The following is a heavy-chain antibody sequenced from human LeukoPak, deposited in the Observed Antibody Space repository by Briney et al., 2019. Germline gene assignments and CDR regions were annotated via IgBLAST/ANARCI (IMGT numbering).Heavy chain of an antibody. CDR3: ARDQSVLRYFDWLLEAFDY. Sequence: GASVKVSCKASGYTFTTYGISWVRQAPGQGLEWMGWISAYNGNTNYAQKLQGKVTMTTDTSTSTAYMELRSLRSDDTAVYYCARDQSVLRYFDWLLEAFDYWGQGTLVTVSS. D-gene: IGHD3-9*01. J-gene: IGHJ4*02. V-gene: IGHV1-18*01. CDR2: ISAYNGNT. CDR1: GYTFTTYG.